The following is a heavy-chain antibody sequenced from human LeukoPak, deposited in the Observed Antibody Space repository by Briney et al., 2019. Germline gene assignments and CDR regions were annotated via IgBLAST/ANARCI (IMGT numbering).Heavy chain of an antibody. J-gene: IGHJ6*03. CDR3: ARRRSGGARNYYYYMDV. CDR1: GGSISSSNW. Sequence: SGTLSLTCAVSGGSISSSNWWSWVRQPPGKGLEWIGEIYHSGSTNYNPSLKSRVTISVDTSKNQFSLKLSSVTAADTAVYYCARRRSGGARNYYYYMDVWGKGTTVTISS. CDR2: IYHSGST. V-gene: IGHV4-4*02. D-gene: IGHD1-26*01.